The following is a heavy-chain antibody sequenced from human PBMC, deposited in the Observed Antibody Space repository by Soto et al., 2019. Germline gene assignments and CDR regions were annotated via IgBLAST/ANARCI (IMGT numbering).Heavy chain of an antibody. J-gene: IGHJ6*03. D-gene: IGHD2-2*01. Sequence: ASVKVSCKASGYTFTGYAMHWVRQDPGQRLEWMGWINAGNGNTKYSQKFQGRVTITRDTSASTAYMELSSLRSEDTAVYYCARDATRPAAKYYYYYFMDVWGKGTTVTVSS. CDR2: INAGNGNT. CDR1: GYTFTGYA. CDR3: ARDATRPAAKYYYYYFMDV. V-gene: IGHV1-3*01.